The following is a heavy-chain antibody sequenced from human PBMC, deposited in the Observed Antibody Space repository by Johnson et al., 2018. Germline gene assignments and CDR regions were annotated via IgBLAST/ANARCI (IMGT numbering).Heavy chain of an antibody. CDR2: VFYTGST. J-gene: IGHJ6*03. Sequence: QVQLVQSGPGLVEPSETLSLTCTVSGGSISGYSWNWIRQSPGKGLEWIGYVFYTGSTNYNPSLESRLTMPVDTSKNQVSLKAGSVTAADTAIYYGARLIEANRPGLVYHYLDVWGKGTTGTVS. V-gene: IGHV4-59*01. CDR3: ARLIEANRPGLVYHYLDV. D-gene: IGHD1-26*01. CDR1: GGSISGYS.